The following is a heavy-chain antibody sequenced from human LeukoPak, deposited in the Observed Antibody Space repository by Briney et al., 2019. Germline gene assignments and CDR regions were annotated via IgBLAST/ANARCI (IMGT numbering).Heavy chain of an antibody. J-gene: IGHJ4*02. CDR1: GFTFSHYW. V-gene: IGHV3-7*01. D-gene: IGHD6-19*01. CDR3: AREKSNGWYYFDY. Sequence: GSLRLSCAASGFTFSHYWMSWVRQTPGKGLEWVANIKQDGSEKYYVDSVKGRFTISRDNTRNSLYLQMNSLRAEDTAVYYCAREKSNGWYYFDYWGQGTLVTVSS. CDR2: IKQDGSEK.